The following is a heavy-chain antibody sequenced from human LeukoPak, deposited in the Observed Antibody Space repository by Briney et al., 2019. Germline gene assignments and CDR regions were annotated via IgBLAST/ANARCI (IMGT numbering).Heavy chain of an antibody. Sequence: SETLSLTCTVSGGSISNYYWSWIRQPPGKGLEWLGYIYYSGSTNYNPSLKSRVTISVDTSKNQFSLKLSSVTAADTAVYYCERFSAFNLGIGLYYYMDVWGKGTTVAVSS. D-gene: IGHD3-3*02. CDR3: ERFSAFNLGIGLYYYMDV. CDR2: IYYSGST. V-gene: IGHV4-59*01. J-gene: IGHJ6*03. CDR1: GGSISNYY.